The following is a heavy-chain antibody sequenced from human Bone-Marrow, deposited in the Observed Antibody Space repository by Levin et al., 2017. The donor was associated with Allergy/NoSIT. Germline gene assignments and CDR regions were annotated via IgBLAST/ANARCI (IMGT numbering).Heavy chain of an antibody. CDR1: GFTFSSYA. CDR2: ISGSGGST. CDR3: AKHSSGWYGLGYYGMDV. J-gene: IGHJ6*02. D-gene: IGHD6-19*01. Sequence: GESLKISCAASGFTFSSYAMSWVRQAPGKGLEWVSAISGSGGSTYYADSVKGRFTISRDNSKNTLYLQMNSLRAEDTAVYYCAKHSSGWYGLGYYGMDVWGQGTTVTVSS. V-gene: IGHV3-23*01.